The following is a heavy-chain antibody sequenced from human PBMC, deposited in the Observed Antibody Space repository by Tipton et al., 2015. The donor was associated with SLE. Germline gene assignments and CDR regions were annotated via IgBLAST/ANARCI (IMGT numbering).Heavy chain of an antibody. CDR2: INSDASRT. J-gene: IGHJ5*02. V-gene: IGHV3-74*01. CDR3: AREPLLYYYDSSTYYFDL. CDR1: GFTFRNYW. D-gene: IGHD3-22*01. Sequence: SLRLSCAASGFTFRNYWMHWVRQVPGKGLVWVSHINSDASRTSYADSVKGRFTISRDNAKNTLYLQMNSLRAEDTGVYYCAREPLLYYYDSSTYYFDLWGQGALVTVSS.